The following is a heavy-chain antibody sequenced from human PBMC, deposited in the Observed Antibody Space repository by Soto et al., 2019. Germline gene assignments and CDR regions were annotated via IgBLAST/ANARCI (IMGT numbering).Heavy chain of an antibody. Sequence: QVHLVQSGAEVKKPGASVKVSCKASGYTFTSYGITWVRQAPGQGLEWMGWISAHNGNTDYAQKLQGRVIVTRDTSTSTDYMELRSLRSDDTAVYSCAKGRYGNYWGQGALVTVSS. D-gene: IGHD1-1*01. CDR2: ISAHNGNT. CDR1: GYTFTSYG. J-gene: IGHJ4*02. CDR3: AKGRYGNY. V-gene: IGHV1-18*01.